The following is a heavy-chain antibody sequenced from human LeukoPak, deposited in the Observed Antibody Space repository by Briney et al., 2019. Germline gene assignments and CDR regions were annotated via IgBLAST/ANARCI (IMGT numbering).Heavy chain of an antibody. CDR3: ARGEYGSGSYHIDY. CDR2: ISSSSSYI. CDR1: RFTFSSYS. Sequence: GGSLRPSCAASRFTFSSYSMNWVRQAPGKGLEWVSSISSSSSYIYYADSVKGRFTISRDNAKNSLYLQMNSLRAEDTAVYYCARGEYGSGSYHIDYWGQGTLVTVSS. D-gene: IGHD3-10*01. V-gene: IGHV3-21*01. J-gene: IGHJ4*02.